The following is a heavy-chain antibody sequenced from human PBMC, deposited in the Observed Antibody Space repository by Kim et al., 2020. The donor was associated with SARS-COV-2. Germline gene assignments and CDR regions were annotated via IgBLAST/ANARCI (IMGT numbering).Heavy chain of an antibody. Sequence: SETLSLTCAVYGGSFSGYYWSWIRQPPGKGLEWIGEINHSGSTNYNPSLKSRVTISVDTSKNQFSLKLSSVTAADTAVYYCARAFMVRGVIAVYYFDYWGQGTLVTVSS. J-gene: IGHJ4*02. CDR2: INHSGST. D-gene: IGHD3-10*01. CDR1: GGSFSGYY. CDR3: ARAFMVRGVIAVYYFDY. V-gene: IGHV4-34*01.